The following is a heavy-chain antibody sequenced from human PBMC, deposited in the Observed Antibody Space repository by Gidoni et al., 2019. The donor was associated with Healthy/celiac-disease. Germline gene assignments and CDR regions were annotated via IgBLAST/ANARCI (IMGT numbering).Heavy chain of an antibody. J-gene: IGHJ5*02. CDR3: AVDPGGMVEP. D-gene: IGHD3-10*01. CDR2: INPGNGNT. Sequence: QVQLVQSGAAVKKPGASVKVSRKASGYTFTSYAMNWVLQAPGQRLEWMGWINPGNGNTKYSQKFQGRVTITRNTSISTAYMELSSLRSEDTAVYYCAVDPGGMVEPWGQGTLVTVSS. CDR1: GYTFTSYA. V-gene: IGHV1-3*01.